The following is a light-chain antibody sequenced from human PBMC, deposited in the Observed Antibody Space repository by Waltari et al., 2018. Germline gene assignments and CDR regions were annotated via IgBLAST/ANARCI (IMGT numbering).Light chain of an antibody. CDR2: DVS. CDR1: SSDVGAYKH. CDR3: CSYAGSYTYVI. J-gene: IGLJ2*01. Sequence: QSALTQPRSVSGSPGQSVTISCTGTSSDVGAYKHVSWYQQHPGKAPRVMIYDVSKRPSGVPDRFSGSKSGNTASLTISGLQAEDEAHYYCCSYAGSYTYVIFGGGTKLTVL. V-gene: IGLV2-11*01.